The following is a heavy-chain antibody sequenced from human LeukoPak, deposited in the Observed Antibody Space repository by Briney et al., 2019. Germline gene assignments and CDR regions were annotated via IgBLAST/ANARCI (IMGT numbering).Heavy chain of an antibody. CDR1: GFSFNNDW. CDR3: AKERQTGDYFTSDY. Sequence: GGSLRLSCATSGFSFNNDWMDWVRQAPGEGLEWLSAINGRGITYYAGSVKGRFTISRDNSENTLYLQMNSLTVDDTAVYFCAKERQTGDYFTSDYWGQGTLVTVSS. D-gene: IGHD4-17*01. V-gene: IGHV3-23*01. J-gene: IGHJ4*02. CDR2: INGRGIT.